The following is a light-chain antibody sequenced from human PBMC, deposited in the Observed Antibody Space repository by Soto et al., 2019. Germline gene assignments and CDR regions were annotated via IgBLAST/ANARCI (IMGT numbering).Light chain of an antibody. Sequence: DIHMTHSPSSLSVSVGYTVTITCRASQSISRWLAWYQQRPGRAPNPLISDASTLESGVPSRFSGSGSGTEFTLTISSLQPDDFATYKCQQYSSYLITFGGGTKVDIK. V-gene: IGKV1-5*01. J-gene: IGKJ4*01. CDR1: QSISRW. CDR3: QQYSSYLIT. CDR2: DAS.